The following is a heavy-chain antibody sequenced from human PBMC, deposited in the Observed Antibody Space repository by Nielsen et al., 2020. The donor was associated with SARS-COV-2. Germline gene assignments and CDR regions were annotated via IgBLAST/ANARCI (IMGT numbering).Heavy chain of an antibody. CDR3: ARGTDYYGSGSQRNGDWFDP. V-gene: IGHV1-69*13. D-gene: IGHD3-10*01. J-gene: IGHJ5*02. CDR2: IIPIFGTA. CDR1: GYTFTSYA. Sequence: SVKVSCKASGYTFTSYAISWARQAPGQGLEWMGGIIPIFGTANYAQKFQGRVTITADESTSTAYMELSSLRSEDTAVYYCARGTDYYGSGSQRNGDWFDPWGQGTLVTVSS.